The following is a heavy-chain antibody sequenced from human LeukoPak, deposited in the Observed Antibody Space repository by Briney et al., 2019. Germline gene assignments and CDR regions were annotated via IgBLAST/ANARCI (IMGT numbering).Heavy chain of an antibody. CDR3: ARESGSVTSEVDFDY. D-gene: IGHD4-17*01. J-gene: IGHJ4*02. V-gene: IGHV3-7*01. CDR2: IRQDGSQK. Sequence: SGGSLRPSCAASGFTFSSYWMSWVRQAPGKGLEWVATIRQDGSQKYYVDSVKGRFTISRDNAKNSLYLQMNSLRAEDTAVYYCARESGSVTSEVDFDYWGQGTLVTVSS. CDR1: GFTFSSYW.